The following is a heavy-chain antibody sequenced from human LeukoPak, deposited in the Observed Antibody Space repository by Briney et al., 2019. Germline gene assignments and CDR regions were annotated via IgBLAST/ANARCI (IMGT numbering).Heavy chain of an antibody. Sequence: PSETLSLTCTVSGGSISSGGYYWSWIRQHPGKGLEWIGYIYYSGSTYYNPSLKSRVTISVDTSKNQFSLKLSSVTAADTAVYYCASVYDFWSGYPSRRYFDYWGQGTLVTVSS. D-gene: IGHD3-3*01. J-gene: IGHJ4*02. CDR1: GGSISSGGYY. CDR2: IYYSGST. V-gene: IGHV4-31*03. CDR3: ASVYDFWSGYPSRRYFDY.